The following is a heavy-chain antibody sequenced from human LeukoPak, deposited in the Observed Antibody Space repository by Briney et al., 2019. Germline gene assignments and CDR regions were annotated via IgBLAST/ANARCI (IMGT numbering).Heavy chain of an antibody. V-gene: IGHV1-18*01. CDR3: ARDRSSGWPNYDY. J-gene: IGHJ4*02. Sequence: GASVKVSCKASGYTFTSYGISWVRQAPGQGLEWMGWNSAYNGNTNYAQKLQGRVTMTTDTSTSTVYMELRSLRSDDTAVYYCARDRSSGWPNYDYWGQGTLVTVSS. D-gene: IGHD6-19*01. CDR2: NSAYNGNT. CDR1: GYTFTSYG.